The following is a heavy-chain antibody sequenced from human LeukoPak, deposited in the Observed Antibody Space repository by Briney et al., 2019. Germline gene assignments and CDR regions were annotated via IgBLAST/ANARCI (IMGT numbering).Heavy chain of an antibody. V-gene: IGHV3-30*18. CDR1: GFTFSSYA. J-gene: IGHJ4*02. CDR3: AKGGSGWYFDY. CDR2: ISYDGSNK. Sequence: GGSLRLSCAASGFTFSSYAMSWVRQAPGKGLEWVAVISYDGSNKYYADSVKGRFTISRDNSKNTLYLQMNSLRPEDTAVYYCAKGGSGWYFDYWGQGTLVTVSS. D-gene: IGHD6-19*01.